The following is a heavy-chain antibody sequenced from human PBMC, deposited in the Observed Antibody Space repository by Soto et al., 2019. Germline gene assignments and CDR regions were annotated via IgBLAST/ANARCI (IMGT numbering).Heavy chain of an antibody. D-gene: IGHD1-26*01. CDR1: GFPFTRNA. Sequence: QVHPVESGGAVVQPGRSLRLTCAASGFPFTRNAIHWVRQAQGKGLEWVAVTSYDGTTKYYAESVQGRFTISRDNSKNTVDLQMSSLRVEDTAVYYCARGRYQSGVGGLDVWGQGTTVTVSS. CDR3: ARGRYQSGVGGLDV. V-gene: IGHV3-30-3*01. J-gene: IGHJ6*02. CDR2: TSYDGTTK.